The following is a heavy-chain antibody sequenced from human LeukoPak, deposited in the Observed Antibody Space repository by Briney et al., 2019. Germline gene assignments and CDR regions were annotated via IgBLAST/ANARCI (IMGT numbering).Heavy chain of an antibody. J-gene: IGHJ5*02. D-gene: IGHD2-15*01. CDR1: GGSVSDYY. CDR2: IYHTGST. CDR3: ARDLHGYCGGGTCYSGGWFDP. V-gene: IGHV4-59*02. Sequence: PSETLSLTCTVSGGSVSDYYWSWIRQSPGKGLEWIGYIYHTGSTFYNPSLKSRVTISVDTSKNQFSLKLSSVTAADTAVYYCARDLHGYCGGGTCYSGGWFDPWGQGTLVTVSS.